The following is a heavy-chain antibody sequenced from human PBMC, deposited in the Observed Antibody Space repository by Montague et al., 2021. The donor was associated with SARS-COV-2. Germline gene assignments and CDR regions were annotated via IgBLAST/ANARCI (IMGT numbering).Heavy chain of an antibody. D-gene: IGHD4-17*01. J-gene: IGHJ6*02. CDR1: GFTFSSYA. CDR3: ARATAGSYYYGMDV. V-gene: IGHV3-30*04. CDR2: ISYDGSNK. Sequence: SLRLSCAASGFTFSSYAMHWVRQAPGKGLEWVAVISYDGSNKYYADSVKGRFTNSRDNSKNTLYLQMKSLRAEDTAVYYCARATAGSYYYGMDVWGQGTTVTVSS.